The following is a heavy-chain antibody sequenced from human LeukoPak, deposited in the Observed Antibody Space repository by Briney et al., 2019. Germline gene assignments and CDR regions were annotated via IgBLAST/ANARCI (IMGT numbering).Heavy chain of an antibody. CDR1: GFTFNSHY. CDR2: TTDDATTT. V-gene: IGHV3-74*01. D-gene: IGHD4-11*01. Sequence: GGSRRPSGAFSGFTFNSHYVHWVRQVPGQGPLWVSRTTDDATTTYADSVRGRFTISRDIAKKTLYLQMNSLRAEDTAVYYCARGHLYSFDHWGQGALVTVSS. CDR3: ARGHLYSFDH. J-gene: IGHJ4*02.